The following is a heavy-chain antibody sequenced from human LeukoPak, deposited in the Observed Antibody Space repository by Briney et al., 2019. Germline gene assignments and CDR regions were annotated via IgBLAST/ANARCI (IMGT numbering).Heavy chain of an antibody. D-gene: IGHD2-2*01. Sequence: PGGSLRLSCEASRFSFSTYPMGWVRRAPGKGLEWVSGISASGDVTFHADPLKGRFTISRDNSKNTLYLQMDSLRAEDTAVYYCARDPNRVVVPAAITGDNWFDPWGQGTLVTVSS. CDR3: ARDPNRVVVPAAITGDNWFDP. V-gene: IGHV3-23*01. CDR1: RFSFSTYP. J-gene: IGHJ5*02. CDR2: ISASGDVT.